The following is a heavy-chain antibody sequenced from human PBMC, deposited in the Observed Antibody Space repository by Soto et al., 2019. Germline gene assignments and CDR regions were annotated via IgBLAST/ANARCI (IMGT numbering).Heavy chain of an antibody. CDR2: ILPIFGTA. CDR3: ARGHEYGGKSDAYDI. V-gene: IGHV1-69*14. Sequence: QVQLVQSGAEVKKPGSSVKVSCKASGGTFSTSSINWLRQAPVQRPEWMGNILPIFGTADYAQKFRDRVTTPSDKSTNTAYMELRRLFSEDAAVYYCARGHEYGGKSDAYDIWGQGTVVTVSS. CDR1: GGTFSTSS. J-gene: IGHJ3*02. D-gene: IGHD4-17*01.